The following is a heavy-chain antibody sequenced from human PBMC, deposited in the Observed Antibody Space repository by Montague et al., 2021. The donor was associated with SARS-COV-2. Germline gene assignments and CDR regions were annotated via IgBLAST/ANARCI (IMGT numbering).Heavy chain of an antibody. CDR3: ARERITSFGVVTWPAYFDY. CDR2: IYNSGST. V-gene: IGHV4-59*01. Sequence: SETLSLTCTVSGGSISSYYWSWIRQPQGKGLEWIGYIYNSGSTNYNPSLKSRVTISVDTSKNQFSLKLNSVTAADTAVYDCARERITSFGVVTWPAYFDYWGQGTLVTVSS. CDR1: GGSISSYY. J-gene: IGHJ4*02. D-gene: IGHD3-3*01.